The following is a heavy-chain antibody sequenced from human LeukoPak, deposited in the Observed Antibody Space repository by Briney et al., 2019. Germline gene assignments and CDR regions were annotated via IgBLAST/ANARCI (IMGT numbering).Heavy chain of an antibody. V-gene: IGHV4-30-4*01. CDR2: IYYSGST. D-gene: IGHD6-19*01. CDR3: ARGSSGCSYDY. J-gene: IGHJ4*02. CDR1: GGSISSGDYY. Sequence: SETLSLTCTVSGGSISSGDYYWSWLRQPPGTGLEWIGYIYYSGSTYYNPSLESRVTISVDTSKNQFSLKLSSVTAADTAVYYCARGSSGCSYDYWGQGTLVTVSS.